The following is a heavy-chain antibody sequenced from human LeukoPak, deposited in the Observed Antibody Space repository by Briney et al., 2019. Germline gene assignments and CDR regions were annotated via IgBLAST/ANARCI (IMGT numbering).Heavy chain of an antibody. Sequence: ASVKVSCKASGYTFTCYYMHWVRQAPGQGREGMGWINPNSGGTNYAQKFQGWVTMTRDTSISTAYMELSRLRSDDTAVYYCARDQGYYGSGTFDYWGQGTLVTVSS. D-gene: IGHD3-10*01. CDR2: INPNSGGT. CDR1: GYTFTCYY. V-gene: IGHV1-2*04. J-gene: IGHJ4*02. CDR3: ARDQGYYGSGTFDY.